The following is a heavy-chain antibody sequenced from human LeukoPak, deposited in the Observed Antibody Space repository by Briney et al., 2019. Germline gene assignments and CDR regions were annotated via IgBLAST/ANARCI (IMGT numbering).Heavy chain of an antibody. CDR1: GGSFSGYC. V-gene: IGHV4-34*01. J-gene: IGHJ4*02. CDR3: ARGVYGDYFTKTGYFDY. D-gene: IGHD4-17*01. CDR2: INDSGST. Sequence: SETLSLTCAVYGGSFSGYCWNWIRQPPGKGLEWIGEINDSGSTNYNPFLKSRVSISVDTSKKQFSLKVNSVTAADTAVYYCARGVYGDYFTKTGYFDYWGQGTQVIVSS.